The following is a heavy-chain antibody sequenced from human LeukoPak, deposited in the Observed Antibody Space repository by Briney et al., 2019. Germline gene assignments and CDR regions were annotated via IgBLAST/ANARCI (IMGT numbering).Heavy chain of an antibody. CDR1: GGSFSGYY. CDR3: ARGGIAAAGITPYGYFDY. J-gene: IGHJ4*02. CDR2: INHSGST. Sequence: PSETLSLTCAVYGGSFSGYYWSWIRQPPGKGLEWIGEINHSGSTNYNPSLKSRVTISVDTSKNQFSLKLSSVTAADTAVYYCARGGIAAAGITPYGYFDYWGQGTLVTVSS. D-gene: IGHD6-13*01. V-gene: IGHV4-34*01.